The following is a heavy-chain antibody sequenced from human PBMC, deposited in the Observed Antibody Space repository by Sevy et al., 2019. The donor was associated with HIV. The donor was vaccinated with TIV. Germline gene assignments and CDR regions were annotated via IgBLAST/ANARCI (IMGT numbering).Heavy chain of an antibody. J-gene: IGHJ6*02. CDR2: IKQDGSEK. V-gene: IGHV3-7*01. CDR1: GFTFSSYW. CDR3: ARARYSSSSKNYYYYGMDV. Sequence: GESLKISCAASGFTFSSYWMSWVRQAPGKGLEWVANIKQDGSEKYYVDSVKGRFTISRDNAKNSLYLQMNSLRAEDTAVYYCARARYSSSSKNYYYYGMDVWGQGTTVTVSS. D-gene: IGHD6-6*01.